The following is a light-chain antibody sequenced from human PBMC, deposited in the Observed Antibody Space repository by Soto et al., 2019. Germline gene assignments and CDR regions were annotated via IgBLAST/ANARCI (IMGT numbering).Light chain of an antibody. Sequence: EIVLTQSPGTLSLSPGERATLSCRASQSVTSSYLAWYQQKPGQAPRLLSYAASSRATDIPDRGRCSGSGTEFTLTISRLQPEDFEVYYCQQYGSSPWTFGQGTKVDIK. J-gene: IGKJ1*01. CDR3: QQYGSSPWT. CDR2: AAS. V-gene: IGKV3-20*01. CDR1: QSVTSSY.